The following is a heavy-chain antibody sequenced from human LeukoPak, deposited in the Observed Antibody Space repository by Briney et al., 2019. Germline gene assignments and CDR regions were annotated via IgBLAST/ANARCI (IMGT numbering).Heavy chain of an antibody. J-gene: IGHJ4*02. CDR3: ARLRMITFGGVITQRAFFDY. D-gene: IGHD3-16*02. V-gene: IGHV3-7*01. Sequence: GGSLRLSCAASGFTISNSWMTWVRQAPGKGLEWVTNINRAGSQIDYLDSVKGRFTISRDSANNALYLQMNSLRAEDTAVYYCARLRMITFGGVITQRAFFDYWGQGTLVTVSS. CDR1: GFTISNSW. CDR2: INRAGSQI.